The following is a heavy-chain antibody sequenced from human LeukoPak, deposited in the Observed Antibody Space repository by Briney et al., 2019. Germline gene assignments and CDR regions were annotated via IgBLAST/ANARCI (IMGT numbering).Heavy chain of an antibody. V-gene: IGHV4-59*01. Sequence: PSETLSLTCTVSGGSISSYYWSWIRQPPGKGMEWIGFIYYSGSTNYNPSLKGRVTISVDTSKNQFSLRLSSVIAADTAVYYCASPGIVAAGTDRGFDYWGQGILVTVSS. CDR2: IYYSGST. CDR3: ASPGIVAAGTDRGFDY. D-gene: IGHD6-13*01. J-gene: IGHJ4*02. CDR1: GGSISSYY.